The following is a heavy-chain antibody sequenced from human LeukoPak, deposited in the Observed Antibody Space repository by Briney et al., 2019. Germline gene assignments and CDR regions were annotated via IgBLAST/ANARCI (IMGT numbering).Heavy chain of an antibody. J-gene: IGHJ6*04. Sequence: ASVKVSCKASGYTFINYGISWVRQAPGQGLEWMGWISAYNGDANYAQKFQGRVTMTTETSTNTAYLELRSLRSDDTAVYYCERDGGWPVSVWGEGTTVIVSS. CDR1: GYTFINYG. CDR2: ISAYNGDA. D-gene: IGHD6-19*01. CDR3: ERDGGWPVSV. V-gene: IGHV1-18*01.